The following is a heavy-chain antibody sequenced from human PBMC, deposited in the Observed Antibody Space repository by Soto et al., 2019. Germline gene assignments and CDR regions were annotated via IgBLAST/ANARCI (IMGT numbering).Heavy chain of an antibody. Sequence: GASVKVSCKASGYMFSSYGITWARQAPGQRLEWMGWINAYNGDTKYAQSVQGRVSLTIDTSTSTAYMELGSLRSDDTAVYYCARDHRKNVVVVPAAYYYYYMDVWGSGTTVTVSS. J-gene: IGHJ6*03. CDR3: ARDHRKNVVVVPAAYYYYYMDV. CDR2: INAYNGDT. CDR1: GYMFSSYG. V-gene: IGHV1-18*01. D-gene: IGHD2-2*01.